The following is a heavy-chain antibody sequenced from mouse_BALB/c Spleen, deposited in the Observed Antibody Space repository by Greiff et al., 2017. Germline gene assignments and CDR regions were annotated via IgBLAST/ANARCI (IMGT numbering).Heavy chain of an antibody. CDR2: IYPYNGGT. D-gene: IGHD2-1*01. V-gene: IGHV1S29*02. CDR3: AREGAIYYGNYAMDY. Sequence: EVHLVESGPELVKPGASVKISCKASGYTFTDYNMHWVKQSHGKSLEWIGYIYPYNGGTGYNQKFKSKATLTVDNSSSTAYMELRSLTSEDSAVYYCAREGAIYYGNYAMDYWGQGTSVTVSS. J-gene: IGHJ4*01. CDR1: GYTFTDYN.